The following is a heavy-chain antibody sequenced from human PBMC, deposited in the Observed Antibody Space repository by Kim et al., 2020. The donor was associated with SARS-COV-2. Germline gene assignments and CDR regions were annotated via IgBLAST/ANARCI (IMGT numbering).Heavy chain of an antibody. D-gene: IGHD5-18*01. CDR3: ARQQLWSPPVNWYCDL. Sequence: SVKGRFNISRDNSKNTLYLQRNSRRAEDTAVYYCARQQLWSPPVNWYCDLWGRGTLVTVSS. V-gene: IGHV3-66*04. J-gene: IGHJ2*01.